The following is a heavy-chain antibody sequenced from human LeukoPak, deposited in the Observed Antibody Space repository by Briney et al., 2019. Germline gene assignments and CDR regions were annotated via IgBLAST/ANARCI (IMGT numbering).Heavy chain of an antibody. CDR2: MNPNSGNT. Sequence: ASVKVSCKTSGYTFSDYYIHWIRQAPGQGLEWMGWMNPNSGNTGYAQKFQGRVTITRNTSISTAYMELSSLRSEDTAVYYCARGDSSSWYRYYYYYYMDVWGKGTTVTVSS. CDR3: ARGDSSSWYRYYYYYYMDV. V-gene: IGHV1-8*03. J-gene: IGHJ6*03. CDR1: GYTFSDYY. D-gene: IGHD6-13*01.